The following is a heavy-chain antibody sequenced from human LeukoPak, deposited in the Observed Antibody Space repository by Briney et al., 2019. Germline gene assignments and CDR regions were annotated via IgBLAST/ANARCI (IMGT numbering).Heavy chain of an antibody. CDR1: GFSLSTSGVG. CDR3: AHSIRISICGVVTYYFDY. CDR2: IYWNDDK. V-gene: IGHV2-5*01. J-gene: IGHJ4*02. D-gene: IGHD3-3*01. Sequence: SGPTLVNPTQTLTLTCTFSGFSLSTSGVGVGWIRQPPGKALEWLALIYWNDDKRYSPSLKSRLTTTKDTSKNQVVLTMTNMDPVDTATDYGAHSIRISICGVVTYYFDYWGQGTLVTVS.